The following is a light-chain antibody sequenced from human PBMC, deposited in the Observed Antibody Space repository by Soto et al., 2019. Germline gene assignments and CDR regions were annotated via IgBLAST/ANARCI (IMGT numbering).Light chain of an antibody. Sequence: EIVLTQSPGTLSLSPGEGATLSCRVSQSVSSNYLAWYHHKPGQAPRLLFYGASNRATGVPDRFSGSGSGTDFTLTISRLEAEDFAIYYCQQYGGSPVTFGGGTKVEIK. CDR1: QSVSSNY. CDR3: QQYGGSPVT. J-gene: IGKJ4*01. CDR2: GAS. V-gene: IGKV3-20*01.